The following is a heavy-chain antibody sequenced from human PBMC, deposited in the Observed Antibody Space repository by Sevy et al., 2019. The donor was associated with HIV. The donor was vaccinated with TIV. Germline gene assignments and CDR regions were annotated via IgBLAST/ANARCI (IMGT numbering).Heavy chain of an antibody. CDR1: GYTFTGYY. Sequence: ASVKVSCKASGYTFTGYYMHWVRQAPGQGLEWMGRINPNSGGTNYAQKFQGRVTMTRDTSISTAYMELSRLRSDDTAVYYYARDYYDSSGYYRHFDLWGRGTLVTVSS. J-gene: IGHJ2*01. CDR2: INPNSGGT. CDR3: ARDYYDSSGYYRHFDL. D-gene: IGHD3-22*01. V-gene: IGHV1-2*06.